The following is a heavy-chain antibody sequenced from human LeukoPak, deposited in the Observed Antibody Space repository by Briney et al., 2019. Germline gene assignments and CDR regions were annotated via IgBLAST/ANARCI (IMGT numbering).Heavy chain of an antibody. CDR3: ARVLYYYASVSYNYYMDV. CDR2: IYSGGTT. J-gene: IGHJ6*03. V-gene: IGHV3-53*01. CDR1: GFTFSSYS. D-gene: IGHD3-10*01. Sequence: GSLRLSCAASGFTFSSYSMNWVRQAPGKGLEWVSTIYSGGTTFYTDSVRGRFTISRDNSKNTLYLQMNSLRAEDAAIYYCARVLYYYASVSYNYYMDVWGKGTTVTISS.